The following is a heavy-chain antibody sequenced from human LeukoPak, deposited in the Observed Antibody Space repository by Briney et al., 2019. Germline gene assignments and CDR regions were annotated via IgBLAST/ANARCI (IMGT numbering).Heavy chain of an antibody. Sequence: GGSLRLSCAASGLSFSNYEMNWVRQAPGKGLEWVSYISSSGSAIYYADSVKGRFSISRDSANNSLYLQMKSLRAEDTALYYCARGRFHDYWGQGTLVTVSS. CDR1: GLSFSNYE. CDR3: ARGRFHDY. V-gene: IGHV3-48*03. D-gene: IGHD3-16*01. CDR2: ISSSGSAI. J-gene: IGHJ4*02.